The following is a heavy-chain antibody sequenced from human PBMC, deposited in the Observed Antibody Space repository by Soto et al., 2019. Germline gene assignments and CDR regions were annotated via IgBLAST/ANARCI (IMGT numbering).Heavy chain of an antibody. CDR2: IYYSGST. Sequence: QVQLQESGPGLVMPSQTLSLTCTVSGGSISSGGYYWSWIRQHPGKGLEWIGYIYYSGSTYYNPSLKSRVTISVDTSKNQFSLKLSSVTAADTAVYYCARASQDIVVVASNWFDPWGQGTLVTVSS. CDR3: ARASQDIVVVASNWFDP. CDR1: GGSISSGGYY. D-gene: IGHD2-15*01. V-gene: IGHV4-31*03. J-gene: IGHJ5*02.